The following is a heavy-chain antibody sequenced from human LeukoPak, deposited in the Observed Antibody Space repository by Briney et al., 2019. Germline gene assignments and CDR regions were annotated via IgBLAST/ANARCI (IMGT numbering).Heavy chain of an antibody. Sequence: GGSLRLSCAASGFTFSSYAISWVRQAPGQGLEWMGGIIPIFGTANYAQKFQGRVTITADESTSTAYMELSSLRSEDTAVYYCARDSSSGYYFFDYWGQGTLVTVSS. CDR2: IIPIFGTA. CDR1: GFTFSSYA. J-gene: IGHJ4*02. D-gene: IGHD3-22*01. CDR3: ARDSSSGYYFFDY. V-gene: IGHV1-69*01.